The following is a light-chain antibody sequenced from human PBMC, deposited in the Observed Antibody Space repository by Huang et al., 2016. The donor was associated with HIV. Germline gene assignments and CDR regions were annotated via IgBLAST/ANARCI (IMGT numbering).Light chain of an antibody. V-gene: IGKV3-15*01. CDR1: QRVSNN. Sequence: EIVMTQSPATLSVSPGERATLSSRASQRVSNNLAWYQQKPGQAPRLLISGASTRATGIPARFSGSGSGTEFTLTISSLQSEDFAVYYCQQYNNWPPDTFGQGTRLEIK. CDR3: QQYNNWPPDT. J-gene: IGKJ5*01. CDR2: GAS.